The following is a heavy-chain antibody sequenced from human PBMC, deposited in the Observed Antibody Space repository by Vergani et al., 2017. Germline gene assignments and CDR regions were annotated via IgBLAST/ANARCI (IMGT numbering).Heavy chain of an antibody. CDR1: GFTLCNYD. CDR2: IQFDGSNQ. D-gene: IGHD3-16*01. V-gene: IGHV3-30*02. CDR3: AKHFRGWGIDY. J-gene: IGHJ4*02. Sequence: QVQLVESGGGVVQRGGSLRLSCATSGFTLCNYDMQWIRHGPGAGLEFVAFIQFDGSNQYYADSVKGRLTLSRHCSKNTLSLQMNRLRNDDTATYYCAKHFRGWGIDYWGQGTQVIVSS.